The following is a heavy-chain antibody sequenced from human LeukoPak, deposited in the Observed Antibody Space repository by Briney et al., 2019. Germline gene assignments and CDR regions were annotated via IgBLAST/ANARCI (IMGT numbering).Heavy chain of an antibody. Sequence: PSETLSLTCTVSGGSISSYYWSWIRQPAGKGLEWIGRIYTSGSTNYNPSLKSRVTMSVDTSKNQFSLKLRSVTAADTAFYYCARDFYYDSSGVDAFDIWGQGTMVTVSS. CDR2: IYTSGST. CDR3: ARDFYYDSSGVDAFDI. CDR1: GGSISSYY. D-gene: IGHD3-22*01. V-gene: IGHV4-4*07. J-gene: IGHJ3*02.